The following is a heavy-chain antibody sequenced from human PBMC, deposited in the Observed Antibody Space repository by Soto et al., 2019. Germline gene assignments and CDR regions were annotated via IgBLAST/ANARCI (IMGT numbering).Heavy chain of an antibody. J-gene: IGHJ5*02. CDR1: GFTFSSYS. V-gene: IGHV3-48*02. CDR2: ISSTGSTI. CDR3: ARDARLPLNWFDP. Sequence: EVQLVESGGGLVQPGGSLRLSCAASGFTFSSYSMNWVRQAPGKGLEWVSYISSTGSTIFYADSVKGRFTISRDNAKNSMYLQMNSLRDEDTAVYYWARDARLPLNWFDPWGQGTLVTVSS. D-gene: IGHD4-17*01.